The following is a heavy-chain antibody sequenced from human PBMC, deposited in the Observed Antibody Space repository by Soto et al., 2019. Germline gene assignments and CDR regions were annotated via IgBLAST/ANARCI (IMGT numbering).Heavy chain of an antibody. J-gene: IGHJ3*02. Sequence: PGGSLRLSCAASGFTFSSYGMHWVRQAPGKGLEWVAVISYDGSNKYYADSVKGRFTISRDNSKNTLYLQMNSLRAEDTAVYYCAKLRNWNYPLSAFDIWGQGTMVTVSS. CDR1: GFTFSSYG. V-gene: IGHV3-30*18. CDR2: ISYDGSNK. D-gene: IGHD1-7*01. CDR3: AKLRNWNYPLSAFDI.